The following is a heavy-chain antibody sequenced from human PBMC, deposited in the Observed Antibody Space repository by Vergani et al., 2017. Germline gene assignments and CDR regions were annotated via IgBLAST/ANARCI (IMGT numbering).Heavy chain of an antibody. CDR3: ASDSVEVGIYDMLTSYYRGGVGY. CDR2: ISSSSSTI. Sequence: EVQLVESGGGLVQPGGSLRLSCAASGFTFSSYSMNWVRQAPGKGLGWVSYISSSSSTIYYADSVKGRITISRDNAKNSLYLQMNSLRAECTAVYYWASDSVEVGIYDMLTSYYRGGVGYWGQGTLVTVSS. V-gene: IGHV3-48*01. CDR1: GFTFSSYS. D-gene: IGHD3-9*01. J-gene: IGHJ4*02.